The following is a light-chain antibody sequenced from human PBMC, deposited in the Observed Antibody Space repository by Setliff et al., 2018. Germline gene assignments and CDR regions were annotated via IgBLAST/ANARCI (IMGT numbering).Light chain of an antibody. J-gene: IGLJ2*01. CDR1: SSNIGAGYH. Sequence: QSVLTQPPSVSGAPGQRVTISCNGSSSNIGAGYHVHWYQQLPGTVPKLLIYDNTNRPSGVPDRLSGSKSATSATLAITGLQAEDEADYYCQSYDSSLHSVEFGGGTKVTVL. V-gene: IGLV1-40*01. CDR3: QSYDSSLHSVE. CDR2: DNT.